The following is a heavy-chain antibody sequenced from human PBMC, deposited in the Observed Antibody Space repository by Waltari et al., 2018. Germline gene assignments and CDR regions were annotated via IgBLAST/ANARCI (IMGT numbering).Heavy chain of an antibody. Sequence: QLQLQESGPGLVKPSETLSLTCTVPGGSVSTTTYSWSWVRRSPWEGLEWIGTFYYPGNIYYNPSLTSRVTISVDSPQNHLSLRLSSVTAADTAVYYCARLSGYCDDTGCYGHYAMDVWGQGTTVTVSS. CDR3: ARLSGYCDDTGCYGHYAMDV. J-gene: IGHJ6*02. D-gene: IGHD2-2*01. V-gene: IGHV4-39*02. CDR2: FYYPGNI. CDR1: GGSVSTTTYS.